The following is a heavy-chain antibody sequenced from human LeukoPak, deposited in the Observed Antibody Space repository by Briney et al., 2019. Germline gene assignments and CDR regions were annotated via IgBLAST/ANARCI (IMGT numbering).Heavy chain of an antibody. CDR1: GFTFSSYS. Sequence: PGGSLRLSCAASGFTFSSYSMNWARQAPGKGLEWVSSISSSSSYIYYADSVKGRFTISRDNAKNSLYLQMNSLRAGDTAIYYCAKDLTLSSTWYYFDCWGQGTLVTVSS. V-gene: IGHV3-21*04. CDR2: ISSSSSYI. J-gene: IGHJ4*02. D-gene: IGHD6-13*01. CDR3: AKDLTLSSTWYYFDC.